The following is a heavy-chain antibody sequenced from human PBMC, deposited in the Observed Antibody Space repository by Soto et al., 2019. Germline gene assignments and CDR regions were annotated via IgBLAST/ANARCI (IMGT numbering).Heavy chain of an antibody. Sequence: EVQLVESGGGLVQPGGSLRLSCAASGFTVSSNYMSWVRQAPGKGLEWVSVIYSGGSTYYADSVKGRFTISRHNSKNTLYLQMNSLRAEDTAVYYCARDRGDCSGGSCYSGDYYYYMDVWGKGTTVTVSS. CDR3: ARDRGDCSGGSCYSGDYYYYMDV. J-gene: IGHJ6*03. V-gene: IGHV3-53*04. CDR1: GFTVSSNY. CDR2: IYSGGST. D-gene: IGHD2-15*01.